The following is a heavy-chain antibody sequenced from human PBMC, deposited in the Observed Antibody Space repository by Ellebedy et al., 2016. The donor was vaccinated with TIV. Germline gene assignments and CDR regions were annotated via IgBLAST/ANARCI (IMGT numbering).Heavy chain of an antibody. D-gene: IGHD3-3*01. V-gene: IGHV4-39*06. CDR2: IYYRGTI. Sequence: SETLSLTCTVSGGSINSSSYYWAWIRQPPGKRLEWIGNIYYRGTIYYNPSLRSRVTISIDTSTNQFPLRLCSVTAADTAVYYCARRKITIFGVTDAFDIWGQGTVVTVSS. CDR3: ARRKITIFGVTDAFDI. CDR1: GGSINSSSYY. J-gene: IGHJ3*02.